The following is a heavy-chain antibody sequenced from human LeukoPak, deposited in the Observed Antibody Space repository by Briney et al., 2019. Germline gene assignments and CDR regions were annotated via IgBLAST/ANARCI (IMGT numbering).Heavy chain of an antibody. Sequence: PSETLSLTCTVSGGSISSYYWSWIRQPPGKGLEWIGYIYYSGSTNYNPSLKSRVTISVDTSKNQFSLKLSSVTAADTAVYYCARHRARIGYYYDSSGWWFDPWGQGTLVTVSS. V-gene: IGHV4-59*08. J-gene: IGHJ5*02. CDR2: IYYSGST. CDR3: ARHRARIGYYYDSSGWWFDP. CDR1: GGSISSYY. D-gene: IGHD3-22*01.